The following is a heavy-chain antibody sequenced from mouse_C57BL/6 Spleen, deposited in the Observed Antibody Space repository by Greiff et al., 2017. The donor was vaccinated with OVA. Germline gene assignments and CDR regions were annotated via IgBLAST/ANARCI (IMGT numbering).Heavy chain of an antibody. CDR3: ARAGSYGNPYYFDY. CDR1: GYTFTSYW. CDR2: IDPSDSET. D-gene: IGHD2-1*01. V-gene: IGHV1-52*01. J-gene: IGHJ2*01. Sequence: QVQLQQPGAELVRPGSSVKLSCKASGYTFTSYWMHWVKQRPIQGLEWIGNIDPSDSETHYNQKFKDKATLTVDKSSSTAYMQLSSLTSEDSAVYYCARAGSYGNPYYFDYWGQGTTLTVSS.